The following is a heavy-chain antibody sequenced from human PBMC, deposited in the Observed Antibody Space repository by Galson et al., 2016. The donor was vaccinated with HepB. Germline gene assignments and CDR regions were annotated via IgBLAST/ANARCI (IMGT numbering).Heavy chain of an antibody. CDR2: ISYSGLS. CDR1: NGSMRSYY. J-gene: IGHJ4*02. V-gene: IGHV4-59*01. D-gene: IGHD2-2*01. CDR3: ARCQLLGALFDS. Sequence: ETLSLTSTVSNGSMRSYYWSWIRQSPGEGLEWIGDISYSGLSSTNPSLKSRVTTSVDTSKNHFSLRLNSVTAADTAMYFCARCQLLGALFDSWGPGILVAVST.